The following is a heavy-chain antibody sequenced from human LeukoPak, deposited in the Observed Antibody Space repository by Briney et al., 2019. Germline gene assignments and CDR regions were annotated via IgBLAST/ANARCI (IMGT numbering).Heavy chain of an antibody. CDR2: IYHSGST. Sequence: SETLSLTCTVSGGSISSGGYYWSWIRQPPGKGLEWIGYIYHSGSTYYNPSLKSRVTISVDRSKNQFSLKLSSVTAADTAVYYWARGRLHPPVGYWGQETLVTVSS. CDR1: GGSISSGGYY. V-gene: IGHV4-30-2*01. D-gene: IGHD5-24*01. J-gene: IGHJ4*02. CDR3: ARGRLHPPVGY.